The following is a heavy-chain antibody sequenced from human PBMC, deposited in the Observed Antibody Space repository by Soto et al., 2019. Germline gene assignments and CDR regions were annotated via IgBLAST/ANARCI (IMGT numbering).Heavy chain of an antibody. CDR2: IIPISGTA. V-gene: IGHV1-69*01. CDR1: GGTFSSYA. J-gene: IGHJ6*02. D-gene: IGHD2-2*01. CDR3: ARSQGSSTSLEIYFYYYFGMDV. Sequence: QVQLEQSGAEVKKPGSSVKVSRKASGGTFSSYAISWVRQAPGQGLEWMGGIIPISGTANYAQKFQGRVTITADESTSTAYMELSSLRSEDTAVYYCARSQGSSTSLEIYFYYYFGMDVWGQGTTVTVSS.